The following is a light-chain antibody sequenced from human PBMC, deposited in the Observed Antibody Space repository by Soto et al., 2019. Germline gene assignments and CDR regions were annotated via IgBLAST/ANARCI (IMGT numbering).Light chain of an antibody. J-gene: IGKJ1*01. V-gene: IGKV3-20*01. CDR3: QQFGISPWT. CDR1: QTGSNSY. Sequence: IVLTQSPGTLSLSPGERATLSCRASQTGSNSYLAWYQQKPGQAPRLLIYDASNRATGIPDRFTGSGSGTDFTLTINRLEPEDFAVYYCQQFGISPWTFGQGTKVDIK. CDR2: DAS.